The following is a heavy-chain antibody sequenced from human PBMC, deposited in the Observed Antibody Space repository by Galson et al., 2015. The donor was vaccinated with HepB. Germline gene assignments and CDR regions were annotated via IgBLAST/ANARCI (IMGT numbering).Heavy chain of an antibody. CDR1: GYTFTSYG. V-gene: IGHV1-18*04. CDR2: ISAYNGNT. Sequence: SVKVSCKASGYTFTSYGINWVRLAPGQGLEWMGWISAYNGNTNYAQRFQGRVILSTDPSTSTAYMELRSLRSDDTAVYYCARDRTVVNLGYFQHWGQGTQVTVSS. D-gene: IGHD4-23*01. J-gene: IGHJ1*01. CDR3: ARDRTVVNLGYFQH.